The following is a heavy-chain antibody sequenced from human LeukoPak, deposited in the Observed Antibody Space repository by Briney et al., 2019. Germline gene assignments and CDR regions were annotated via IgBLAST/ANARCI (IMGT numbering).Heavy chain of an antibody. CDR3: ARIQLWSFPL. J-gene: IGHJ4*02. D-gene: IGHD5-18*01. V-gene: IGHV1-2*02. CDR2: INPNSGGT. CDR1: GYTFTGYY. Sequence: ASVKVSCKASGYTFTGYYMRWVRQAPGQGLEWMGWINPNSGGTNYAQKFQGRVTMTWDTSISTAYMELSRLRSDDTAVYYCARIQLWSFPLWGQGTLVTVSS.